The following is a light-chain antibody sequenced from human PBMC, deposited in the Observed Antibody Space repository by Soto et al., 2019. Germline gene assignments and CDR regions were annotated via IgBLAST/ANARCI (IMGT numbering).Light chain of an antibody. CDR3: CSYEGTLTFVI. J-gene: IGLJ2*01. V-gene: IGLV2-11*01. Sequence: QSALTQPHSVSGDPGQSVTISCTGTRNDIGGYNSVSLYQPHPGKAPKLIIYDVNKRPSGVPARFSGSKSGDTAALPISGLQSADEAEYYCCSYEGTLTFVIFGGGTKLTVL. CDR2: DVN. CDR1: RNDIGGYNS.